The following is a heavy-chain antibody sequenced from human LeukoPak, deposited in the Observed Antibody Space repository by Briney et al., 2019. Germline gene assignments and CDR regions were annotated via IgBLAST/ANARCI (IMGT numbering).Heavy chain of an antibody. V-gene: IGHV3-9*01. CDR2: ISWNSGSI. CDR3: AKDITPTYDSSGYLDY. D-gene: IGHD3-22*01. CDR1: GFTFSTYS. J-gene: IGHJ4*02. Sequence: GGSLRLSCAASGFTFSTYSMNWVRQAPGKGLEWVSGISWNSGSIGYADSVKGRFTISRDNAKNSLYLQMNSLRAEDTALYYCAKDITPTYDSSGYLDYWGQGTLVTVSS.